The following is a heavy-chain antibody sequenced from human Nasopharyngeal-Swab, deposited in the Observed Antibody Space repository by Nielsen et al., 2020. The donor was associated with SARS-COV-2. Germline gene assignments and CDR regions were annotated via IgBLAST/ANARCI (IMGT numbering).Heavy chain of an antibody. Sequence: WIRQPPGKGLEWIGYIYYSGSTNYNPSLKSRVTISVDTSKNQFSLKLSSVTAADTAVYYCARGRSGWYPGYFQHWGQGTLVTVSS. D-gene: IGHD6-19*01. J-gene: IGHJ1*01. V-gene: IGHV4-59*12. CDR3: ARGRSGWYPGYFQH. CDR2: IYYSGST.